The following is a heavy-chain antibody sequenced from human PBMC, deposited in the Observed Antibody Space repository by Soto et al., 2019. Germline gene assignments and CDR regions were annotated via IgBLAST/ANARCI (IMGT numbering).Heavy chain of an antibody. V-gene: IGHV4-31*03. J-gene: IGHJ6*02. CDR3: ARVSTHGPSLGYYYYGMDV. D-gene: IGHD2-8*01. Sequence: QVQLQESGPGLVKPSQTLSLTCTVSGGSISSGGYYWSWIRQHPGKGLEWIGYIYYSGSTYYNPSLKSRVTISVDTSKNQFSLKLSSVTAADTAVYYCARVSTHGPSLGYYYYGMDVWGQGTTVTVSS. CDR1: GGSISSGGYY. CDR2: IYYSGST.